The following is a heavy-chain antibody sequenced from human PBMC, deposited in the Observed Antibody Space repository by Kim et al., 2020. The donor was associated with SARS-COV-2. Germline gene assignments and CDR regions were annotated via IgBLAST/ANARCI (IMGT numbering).Heavy chain of an antibody. CDR3: ARDRVAGTGEYLQH. CDR1: GGTFSSYA. D-gene: IGHD6-19*01. CDR2: IIPIFGTA. Sequence: SVKVSCKASGGTFSSYAISWVRQAPGQGVEWMGGIIPIFGTANHAQKFQGGDTITAHEATSTAYMELSSLRSEDTAEYNCARDRVAGTGEYLQHWGQDTLVTVAA. J-gene: IGHJ1*01. V-gene: IGHV1-69*13.